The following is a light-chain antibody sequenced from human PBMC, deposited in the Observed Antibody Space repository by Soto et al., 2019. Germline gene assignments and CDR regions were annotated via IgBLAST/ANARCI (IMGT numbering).Light chain of an antibody. J-gene: IGLJ1*01. CDR1: SSDVGGYNY. V-gene: IGLV2-11*01. Sequence: QSVLTQPPSASGSPGQPVTISCTGTSSDVGGYNYVSWYQQYPGKAPKIMIYDVSKRPSGVPDRFSGSKSDNTASLTISGLQAEDEADYYCCSYAGSYTFVFGIGTKVTVL. CDR2: DVS. CDR3: CSYAGSYTFV.